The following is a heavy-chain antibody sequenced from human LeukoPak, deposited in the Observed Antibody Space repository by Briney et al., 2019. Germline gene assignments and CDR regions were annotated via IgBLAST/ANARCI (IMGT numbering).Heavy chain of an antibody. J-gene: IGHJ4*02. CDR3: AREKDAFCSD. CDR2: ISPYNGNT. V-gene: IGHV1-18*04. D-gene: IGHD2-15*01. CDR1: GVTVNSNY. Sequence: GGSLRLSCAVSGVTVNSNYMNWVRQAPGKGLEWMGWISPYNGNTKYAQKVQGRVTMTTDTSTTTAYMELRSLRPDDTAVYYCAREKDAFCSDWGQGTLVTVSS.